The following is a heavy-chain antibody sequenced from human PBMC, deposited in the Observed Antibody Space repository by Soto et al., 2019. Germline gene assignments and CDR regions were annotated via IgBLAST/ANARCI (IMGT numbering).Heavy chain of an antibody. CDR1: GFTVSSNY. CDR3: AREWPHLDC. J-gene: IGHJ4*02. CDR2: IYSGGST. V-gene: IGHV3-53*01. Sequence: PGGSLRLSCAASGFTVSSNYMSWVRQAPGKGLEWVSVIYSGGSTFYADSVKGRFTNSRDNSKNMVYLQMNRMRAEDTAVYYCAREWPHLDCWGQGTLVTVSS.